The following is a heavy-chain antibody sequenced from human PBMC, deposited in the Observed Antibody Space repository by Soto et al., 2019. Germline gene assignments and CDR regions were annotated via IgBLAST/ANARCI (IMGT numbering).Heavy chain of an antibody. D-gene: IGHD3-22*01. V-gene: IGHV3-33*01. Sequence: GGSLRLSCAASGFTFSSYGMHWVRQAPGKGLEWVAVIWYDGSNKYYADSVKGRFTISRDNSKNTLYLQMNSLRAEDTAVYYCARGYDSSGYHLFYYYGMDVWGQGTTVTVSS. CDR2: IWYDGSNK. CDR3: ARGYDSSGYHLFYYYGMDV. CDR1: GFTFSSYG. J-gene: IGHJ6*02.